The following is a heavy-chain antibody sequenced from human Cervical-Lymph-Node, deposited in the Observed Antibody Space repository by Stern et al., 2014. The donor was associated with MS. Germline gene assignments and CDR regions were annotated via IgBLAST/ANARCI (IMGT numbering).Heavy chain of an antibody. CDR3: ARTPRKYGDEYYFDY. D-gene: IGHD4-17*01. Sequence: QVTLRESGPALVKPTQTLTLTCPFSGFSLSTSGMCVNWIRQPPGTALEWLALVDWDDKKFYSASLKTRLTIYKDSSRNQVVLTMTNMDPVDTATYYCARTPRKYGDEYYFDYWGQGTPVAVSS. V-gene: IGHV2-70*01. CDR2: VDWDDKK. CDR1: GFSLSTSGMC. J-gene: IGHJ4*02.